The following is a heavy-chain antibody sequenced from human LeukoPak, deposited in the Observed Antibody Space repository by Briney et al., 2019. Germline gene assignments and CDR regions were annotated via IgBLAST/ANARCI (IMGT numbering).Heavy chain of an antibody. CDR2: IRSKANSYAT. D-gene: IGHD7-27*01. CDR1: GFTFSGSA. CDR3: TTPLGISELVDY. Sequence: GGSLRLSCAASGFTFSGSAMHWVRQASGKGLEWVGRIRSKANSYATAYAASVKGRFTISRDDSKNTAYLQMNSLKTEDTAVYYCTTPLGISELVDYWGQGTLVTVSS. V-gene: IGHV3-73*01. J-gene: IGHJ4*02.